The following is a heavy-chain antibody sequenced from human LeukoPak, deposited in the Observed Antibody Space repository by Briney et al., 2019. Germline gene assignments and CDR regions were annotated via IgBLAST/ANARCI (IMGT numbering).Heavy chain of an antibody. CDR2: IYYSGST. Sequence: PSETLSLTCTVSGGSISSYYWSWIRQPPGKGLEWIGYIYYSGSTNYNPSLKSRVTISVDTSKNQFSLKLSSVTAADTAVYYCARGLGLLRYFDWAGGTNWFDPWGQGTLVTVSS. D-gene: IGHD3-9*01. CDR3: ARGLGLLRYFDWAGGTNWFDP. CDR1: GGSISSYY. V-gene: IGHV4-59*01. J-gene: IGHJ5*02.